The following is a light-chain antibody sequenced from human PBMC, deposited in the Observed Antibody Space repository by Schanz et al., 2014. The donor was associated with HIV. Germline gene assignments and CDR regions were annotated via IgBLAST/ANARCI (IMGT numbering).Light chain of an antibody. J-gene: IGLJ3*02. V-gene: IGLV1-44*01. CDR1: SSNTGSNA. CDR2: NSY. CDR3: AAWDDSLDGWV. Sequence: QSVLTQPPSASGTPGQRVTISCSVSSSNTGSNAVNWFQHLPGTAPKLIMYNSYHRPSGVPDRFSGSSSGTSASLAISGLQSEDEADYYCAAWDDSLDGWVFGGGTKLTVL.